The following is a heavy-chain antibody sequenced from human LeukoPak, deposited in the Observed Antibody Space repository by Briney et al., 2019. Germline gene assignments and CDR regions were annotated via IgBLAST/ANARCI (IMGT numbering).Heavy chain of an antibody. CDR1: GYSISSGYY. CDR3: VRETIFGVVIAPSFDY. CDR2: IYHSGST. Sequence: SETLSLTCTVSGYSISSGYYWGWIRQPPGKGLEWIGSIYHSGSTYYNPSLKSRVTISVDTSKNQFSLKLSSVTAADTAVYYCVRETIFGVVIAPSFDYWGQGTLVTVSS. D-gene: IGHD3-3*01. J-gene: IGHJ4*02. V-gene: IGHV4-38-2*02.